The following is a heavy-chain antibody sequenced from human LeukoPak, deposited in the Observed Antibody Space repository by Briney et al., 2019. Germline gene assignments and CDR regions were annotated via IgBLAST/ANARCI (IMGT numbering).Heavy chain of an antibody. CDR2: LWYDGSNK. D-gene: IGHD3-16*01. Sequence: PGGSLRLSCAASGFTFSNYGMHWVRQDPGKGLEGVAVLWYDGSNKYYADSVKGRFTISRDNSKNTLVLQMNSLRAEDAAVYYCARDRGSYFDYWGQGTLVTVSS. V-gene: IGHV3-33*01. J-gene: IGHJ4*02. CDR3: ARDRGSYFDY. CDR1: GFTFSNYG.